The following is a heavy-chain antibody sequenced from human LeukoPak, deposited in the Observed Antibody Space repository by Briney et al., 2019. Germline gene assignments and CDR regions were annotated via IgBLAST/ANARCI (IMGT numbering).Heavy chain of an antibody. CDR3: ARDADWQQLRPRIDY. J-gene: IGHJ4*02. Sequence: ASVKVSCKASGYTFTGYYMHWVRQAPGQGLEWMGRINPNSGGTNYAQKLQGRVTMTTDTSTSTAYMELRSLRSDDTAVYYCARDADWQQLRPRIDYWGQGTLVTVSS. CDR2: INPNSGGT. V-gene: IGHV1-2*06. CDR1: GYTFTGYY. D-gene: IGHD6-13*01.